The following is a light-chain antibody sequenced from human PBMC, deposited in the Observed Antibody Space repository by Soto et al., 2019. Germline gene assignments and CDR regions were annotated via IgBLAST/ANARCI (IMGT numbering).Light chain of an antibody. CDR3: SSYTSSSTSLYV. Sequence: QSALTQPASVSGSPGQSITIPCTGTSSDVGGYNYVSWYQQHPGKAPKLMIYDVSNRPSGVSNRFSGSKSGNTASLTISGLQAEDEADYYCSSYTSSSTSLYVFGTGTKLTVL. V-gene: IGLV2-14*01. CDR1: SSDVGGYNY. J-gene: IGLJ1*01. CDR2: DVS.